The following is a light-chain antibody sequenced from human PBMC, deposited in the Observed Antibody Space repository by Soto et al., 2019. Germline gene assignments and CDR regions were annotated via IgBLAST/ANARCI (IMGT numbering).Light chain of an antibody. Sequence: QSVLTRRASVSGSPGQSITISCTGTISDVGASDFVSWYQQHPDKAPKLMIYDVSNRPSGISNRFSGSKSGNTASLTISGLRTEDEADYYSASYTTSNTPYVFGTGTKVTVL. CDR1: ISDVGASDF. CDR2: DVS. J-gene: IGLJ1*01. CDR3: ASYTTSNTPYV. V-gene: IGLV2-14*03.